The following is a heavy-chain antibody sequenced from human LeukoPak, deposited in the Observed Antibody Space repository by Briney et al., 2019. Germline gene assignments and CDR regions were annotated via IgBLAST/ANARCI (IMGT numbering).Heavy chain of an antibody. Sequence: SETLSLTCAVYGGSFSGYYWSWIRQPPGKGLEWIGEINHSRSTNYNPSLKSRVTISVDTSKNQFSLKLSSVTAADTAVYYCARDSRQQLGPYYYYYGMDVWGQGTTVTVSS. CDR1: GGSFSGYY. D-gene: IGHD6-13*01. J-gene: IGHJ6*02. CDR3: ARDSRQQLGPYYYYYGMDV. V-gene: IGHV4-34*01. CDR2: INHSRST.